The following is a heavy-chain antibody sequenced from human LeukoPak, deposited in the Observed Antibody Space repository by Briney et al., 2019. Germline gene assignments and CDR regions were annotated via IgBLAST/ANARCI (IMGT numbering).Heavy chain of an antibody. CDR1: GFTFSSYG. V-gene: IGHV3-33*01. Sequence: PGGSLRLSCAASGFTFSSYGMHWVRQAPGKGLEWVAVIWYDGSNKYYADSVKGRFTISRDNSKNTLYLQMNGLRAEDTAVYYCARPLRDYYGSGSYPDYYGMDVWGQGTTVTVSS. CDR3: ARPLRDYYGSGSYPDYYGMDV. J-gene: IGHJ6*02. CDR2: IWYDGSNK. D-gene: IGHD3-10*01.